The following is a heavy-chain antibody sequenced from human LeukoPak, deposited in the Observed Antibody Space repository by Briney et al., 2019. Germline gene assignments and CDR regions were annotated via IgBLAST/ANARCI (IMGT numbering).Heavy chain of an antibody. CDR1: GGTFSSYA. V-gene: IGHV1-69*05. CDR3: ARGDNWFDP. CDR2: IIPIFGTA. Sequence: ALVKVSCKASGGTFSSYAISWVRQAPGQGLEWIAGIIPIFGTANYAQKFQGRVTITTDVSTSTAYMELSSLRSDDTAVYYCARGDNWFDPWGQGNLVTVSS. J-gene: IGHJ5*02.